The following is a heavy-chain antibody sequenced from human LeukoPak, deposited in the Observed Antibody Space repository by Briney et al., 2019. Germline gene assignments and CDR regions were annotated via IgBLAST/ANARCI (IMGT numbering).Heavy chain of an antibody. D-gene: IGHD1-14*01. CDR1: GFTVSSNY. J-gene: IGHJ4*02. V-gene: IGHV3-11*01. CDR2: ISNTGSTI. CDR3: ARVATGWLSFDY. Sequence: KPGGSLRLSCAASGFTVSSNYMTWIRQAPGKGLEWVSYISNTGSTIYYADSVKGRFTISRDNTKNSLYLQMNSLRAEDTAVYYCARVATGWLSFDYWGQGTLVTVSS.